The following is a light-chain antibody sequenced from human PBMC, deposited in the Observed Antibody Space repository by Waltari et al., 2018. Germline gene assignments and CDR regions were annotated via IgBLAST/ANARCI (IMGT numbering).Light chain of an antibody. CDR2: GAS. Sequence: TVMTQSPATLSVSPGAGATLSCRASQSVGSTVAWYQQKPGQAPRLLMYGASTRAAGIPARFSGSGSGTEFTLTISSLQSEDFAIYFCQQYHNWPPGTFGQGTTVEIK. CDR3: QQYHNWPPGT. CDR1: QSVGST. V-gene: IGKV3-15*01. J-gene: IGKJ1*01.